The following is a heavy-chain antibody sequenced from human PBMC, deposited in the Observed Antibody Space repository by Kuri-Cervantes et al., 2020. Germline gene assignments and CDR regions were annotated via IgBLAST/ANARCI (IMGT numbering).Heavy chain of an antibody. CDR1: GYTFTSYG. V-gene: IGHV1-18*01. D-gene: IGHD2-2*02. CDR2: ISAYNGNT. CDR3: ARGYCSSTSCYIDY. J-gene: IGHJ4*02. Sequence: ASVKVSCKASGYTFTSYGISWVRQAPGQGLEWMGWISAYNGNTNYAQKFQGRVTMTRNTSISTAYMELSSLRSEDTAVYYCARGYCSSTSCYIDYWGQGTLVTVSS.